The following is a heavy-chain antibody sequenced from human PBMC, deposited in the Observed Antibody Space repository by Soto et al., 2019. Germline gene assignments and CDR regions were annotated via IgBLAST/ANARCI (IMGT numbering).Heavy chain of an antibody. CDR2: ISSSSSYI. V-gene: IGHV3-21*01. CDR3: ARVRAAAGTFDY. Sequence: GGSLRLSCAASGFTFSSYSMNWVRQAPGKGLEWVSSISSSSSYIYYADSVKGRFTISRDNAKNSLYLQMNSLRAEDTAVYYCARVRAAAGTFDYWGQGTLVTVSS. J-gene: IGHJ4*02. CDR1: GFTFSSYS. D-gene: IGHD6-13*01.